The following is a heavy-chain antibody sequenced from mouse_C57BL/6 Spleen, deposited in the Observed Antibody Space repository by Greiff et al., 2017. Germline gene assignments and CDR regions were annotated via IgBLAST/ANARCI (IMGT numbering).Heavy chain of an antibody. CDR1: GFSLTSYG. CDR2: ICGGGST. J-gene: IGHJ1*03. D-gene: IGHD3-3*01. CDR3: AKRGWSYWYCDG. V-gene: IGHV2-9*01. Sequence: VKLLESGPGLVAPSQSLSITCTVSGFSLTSYGVDWVRQPPGKGLEWLGVICGGGSTNYNSALMSRLSIRKDNSKSQVFLKMNGLQTDDTAMYYCAKRGWSYWYCDGWGTGTTVTVSS.